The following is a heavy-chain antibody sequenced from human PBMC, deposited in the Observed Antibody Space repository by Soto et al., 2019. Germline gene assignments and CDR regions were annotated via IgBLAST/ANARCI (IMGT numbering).Heavy chain of an antibody. Sequence: QVQLVQSGAEVKKPGASVKVSCKASGYTFTSYDINWVRQATGQGLEWMGWMNPNSGNTGYAQKFQGRVTMTRNTXTNTAYMELSSLRPEDTAVYYCAGRGYSSSWYYYYYYGMDVWGQGTTVTVSS. J-gene: IGHJ6*02. CDR2: MNPNSGNT. CDR3: AGRGYSSSWYYYYYYGMDV. CDR1: GYTFTSYD. D-gene: IGHD6-13*01. V-gene: IGHV1-8*01.